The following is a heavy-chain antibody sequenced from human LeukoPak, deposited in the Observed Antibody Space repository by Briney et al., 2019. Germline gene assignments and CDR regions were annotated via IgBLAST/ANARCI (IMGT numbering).Heavy chain of an antibody. J-gene: IGHJ4*02. Sequence: GGSLRLSCAASGFTVSSNYMSWVRQAPGKGLEWVSVIYSGGSTYYADSVKGRFTISRDNSKNTLYLQMNSLRAEDTAAYYCAKSRASSGVAPAGYDYWGQGTLVTVSS. CDR2: IYSGGST. D-gene: IGHD6-13*01. CDR1: GFTVSSNY. V-gene: IGHV3-53*01. CDR3: AKSRASSGVAPAGYDY.